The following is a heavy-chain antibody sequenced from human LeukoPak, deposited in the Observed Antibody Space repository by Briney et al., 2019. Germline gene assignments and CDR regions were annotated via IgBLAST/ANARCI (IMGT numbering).Heavy chain of an antibody. V-gene: IGHV4-38-2*01. J-gene: IGHJ4*02. CDR3: ARGRGPAACGY. D-gene: IGHD2-2*01. CDR1: GYSISSGYY. CDR2: IYHSGST. Sequence: SETLSLTCAVSGYSISSGYYWGWIRQPPGKGLEWIGSIYHSGSTYYNPSLKSRVTISVDTSKNQFSLRLSSVTAADTAVYYCARGRGPAACGYWGQGTLVTVSS.